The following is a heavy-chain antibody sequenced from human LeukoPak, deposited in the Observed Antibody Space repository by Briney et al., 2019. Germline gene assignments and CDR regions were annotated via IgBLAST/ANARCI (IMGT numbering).Heavy chain of an antibody. CDR1: GGSFSGYY. CDR3: ARVPGAYSSSWKYFQH. D-gene: IGHD6-13*01. V-gene: IGHV4-34*01. CDR2: INHSGST. Sequence: SETLSLTCAVYGGSFSGYYWSWIRQPPGKGLEWIGEINHSGSTNYNPSLKSRVTISVDTSKNQFSLKLSSVTAADTAVYYCARVPGAYSSSWKYFQHWGQGTLVTVSS. J-gene: IGHJ1*01.